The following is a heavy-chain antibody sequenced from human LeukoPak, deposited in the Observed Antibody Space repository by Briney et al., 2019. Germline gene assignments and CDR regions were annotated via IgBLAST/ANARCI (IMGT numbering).Heavy chain of an antibody. CDR3: VKDRVYDSSGNWDY. CDR1: GFTFSNYA. D-gene: IGHD3-22*01. CDR2: ISGSGGST. J-gene: IGHJ4*02. V-gene: IGHV3-23*01. Sequence: PGGSLRLSCAASGFTFSNYAMTWVRQAPGKGLEWVSAISGSGGSTYYADSAKGRFTISRDNSKNTLYLQMNSLRAEDTAVYYCVKDRVYDSSGNWDYWGQGTPVTVSS.